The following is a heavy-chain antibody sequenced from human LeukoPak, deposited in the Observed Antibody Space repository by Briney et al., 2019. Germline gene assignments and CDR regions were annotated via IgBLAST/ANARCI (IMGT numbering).Heavy chain of an antibody. D-gene: IGHD4-23*01. CDR2: ISSSSTYI. J-gene: IGHJ5*02. CDR3: ARAYGGYNWSDP. V-gene: IGHV3-21*01. Sequence: PGGSLRLSCAASGFSSSSYSMNWVRQAPGKGLEWVSSISSSSTYIYYADSVKGRFTISRDNAKNSLYLQMKSLRAEDTAVYYCARAYGGYNWSDPWGQGTLVTVSS. CDR1: GFSSSSYS.